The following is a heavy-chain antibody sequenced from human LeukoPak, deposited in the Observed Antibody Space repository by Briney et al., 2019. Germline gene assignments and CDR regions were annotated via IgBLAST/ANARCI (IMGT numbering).Heavy chain of an antibody. Sequence: GASVKVSCKASGYTFTGYYIHWVRQAPGQGLEWMGWISAYNGNTNYAQKLQGRVTMTTDTSTSTAYMELRSLRSEDTAVYYCARGGQWLAQIHYFDYWGQGTLVTVSS. V-gene: IGHV1-18*04. J-gene: IGHJ4*02. CDR1: GYTFTGYY. D-gene: IGHD6-19*01. CDR3: ARGGQWLAQIHYFDY. CDR2: ISAYNGNT.